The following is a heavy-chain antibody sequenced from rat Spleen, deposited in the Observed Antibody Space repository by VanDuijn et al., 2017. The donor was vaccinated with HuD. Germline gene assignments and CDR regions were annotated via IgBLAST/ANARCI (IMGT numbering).Heavy chain of an antibody. V-gene: IGHV5-20*01. CDR1: GFTFSNYD. CDR3: TTDTFYDGTYYPGGFDY. J-gene: IGHJ2*01. D-gene: IGHD1-12*02. Sequence: EVQLVESGGGLVQSGRSMKLSCAASGFTFSNYDMAWVRQAPTKGLEWVASISYDGSITYYRDSVRGRFTISRDNAKSTLYLQLDSLRSEDTATYYCTTDTFYDGTYYPGGFDYWGQGVMVTVSS. CDR2: ISYDGSIT.